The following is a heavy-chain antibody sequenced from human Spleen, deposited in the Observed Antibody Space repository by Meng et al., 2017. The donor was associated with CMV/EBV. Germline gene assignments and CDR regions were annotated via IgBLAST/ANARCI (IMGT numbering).Heavy chain of an antibody. CDR3: AKGELAVSMDV. D-gene: IGHD3-3*02. Sequence: SETLSLTCTVSGYSISSGYYWGWIRQPPGKGLEWIGSIYHSGSTYYNPSLKSRVTISVDTSKNQFSLKLSSVTAADTAVYYCAKGELAVSMDVWGQGTTVTVSS. CDR1: GYSISSGYY. CDR2: IYHSGST. V-gene: IGHV4-38-2*02. J-gene: IGHJ6*02.